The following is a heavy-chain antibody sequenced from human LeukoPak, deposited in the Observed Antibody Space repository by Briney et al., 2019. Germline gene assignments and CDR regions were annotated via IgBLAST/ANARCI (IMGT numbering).Heavy chain of an antibody. CDR3: ARDLGSRLRGYCDY. J-gene: IGHJ4*02. Sequence: SETLSLTCTVSGGSISSYYWSWIRQPPGKGLEWIGYIYYSGSTNYNPSLKSRVTISVDTSKNQFSLKLSSVTAADTAVYYCARDLGSRLRGYCDYCGQGTLVTVSS. V-gene: IGHV4-59*01. CDR2: IYYSGST. CDR1: GGSISSYY. D-gene: IGHD5-12*01.